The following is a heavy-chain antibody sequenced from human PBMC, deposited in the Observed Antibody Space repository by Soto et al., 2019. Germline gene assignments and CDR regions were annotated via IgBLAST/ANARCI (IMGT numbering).Heavy chain of an antibody. D-gene: IGHD2-15*01. J-gene: IGHJ6*03. CDR2: VIPLLDAS. CDR3: ASGKSLMSQDRMGFYYYMDV. Sequence: QVQLVQSGADVKKPGSSVKISCTASGAAFSNYTFTWVRRAPGEGLEWVGRVIPLLDASNYAEKFQDRVTIRAARSTSTVYMELSGLRSEDSAIYYCASGKSLMSQDRMGFYYYMDVWGKGTSVTVSS. V-gene: IGHV1-69*08. CDR1: GAAFSNYT.